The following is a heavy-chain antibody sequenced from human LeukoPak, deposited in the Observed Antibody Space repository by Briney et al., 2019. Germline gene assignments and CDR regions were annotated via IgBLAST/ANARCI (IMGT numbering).Heavy chain of an antibody. V-gene: IGHV4-59*01. D-gene: IGHD5-18*01. Sequence: SETLSLTCTVSGGSISNYYWSWIRQPPGKGLEWIGYIYYSGSTNYNPSLKSRVTISVDTSKNQFSLKLSSVTAADTAVYYCARDTQSKRGYSYGYAGPHAFDIWGQGTMVTVSS. J-gene: IGHJ3*02. CDR3: ARDTQSKRGYSYGYAGPHAFDI. CDR2: IYYSGST. CDR1: GGSISNYY.